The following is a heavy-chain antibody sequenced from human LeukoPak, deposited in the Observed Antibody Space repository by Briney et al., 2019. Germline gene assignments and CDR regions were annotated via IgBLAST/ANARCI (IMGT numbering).Heavy chain of an antibody. Sequence: SETLSLTCTVSGGSISSSSYYWGWIRQPPGKGLEWIGSIYYSGSTYYNPSLKSRVTISVDTSKNQFSLKLSSVTAADTAVYYCARGSDDYVWGSYRHYFDYWGQGTLVTVSS. CDR3: ARGSDDYVWGSYRHYFDY. D-gene: IGHD3-16*02. CDR1: GGSISSSSYY. CDR2: IYYSGST. J-gene: IGHJ4*02. V-gene: IGHV4-39*07.